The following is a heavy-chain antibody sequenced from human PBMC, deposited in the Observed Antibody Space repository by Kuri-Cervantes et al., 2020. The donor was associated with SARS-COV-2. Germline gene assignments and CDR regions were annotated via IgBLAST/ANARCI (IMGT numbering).Heavy chain of an antibody. D-gene: IGHD6-6*01. CDR3: ANLPASSTIIDY. CDR2: IRYDGSNK. V-gene: IGHV3-30*02. J-gene: IGHJ4*02. CDR1: GFSFSDYY. Sequence: GGSLRLSCAASGFSFSDYYMMWVRQAPGKGLEWVAFIRYDGSNKYYADSVKGRFTISRDNSKNTLYLQMNSLRAEDTAVYYCANLPASSTIIDYWGQGTLVTVSS.